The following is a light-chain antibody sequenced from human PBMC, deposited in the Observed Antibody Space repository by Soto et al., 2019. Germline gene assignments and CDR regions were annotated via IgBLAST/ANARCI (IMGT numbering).Light chain of an antibody. J-gene: IGKJ1*01. CDR2: ATS. Sequence: DIHLTQSPSTLSASVGDRVTITCRASQSISILLAWYQQKPGKATNLLIYATSTLETGFSSRFSSSGSGTEFTLTISSLHPDDSATYYCQHYNDSSWTFGQGTKVEIK. V-gene: IGKV1-5*03. CDR3: QHYNDSSWT. CDR1: QSISIL.